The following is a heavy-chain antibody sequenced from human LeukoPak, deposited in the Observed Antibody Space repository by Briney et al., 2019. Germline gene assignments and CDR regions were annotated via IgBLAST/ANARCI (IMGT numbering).Heavy chain of an antibody. CDR2: IYHTGSA. J-gene: IGHJ4*02. CDR3: ARYCTSTTCILRGFDY. V-gene: IGHV4-38-2*01. Sequence: PSETLSLTCSVSGYSFTSGHYWGWIRQPPGRGLEWIANIYHTGSAHYNPSLKSRVTISVDTSKNQFSLKLSSVTAADTAVYYCARYCTSTTCILRGFDYWGQGTLVTVSS. CDR1: GYSFTSGHY. D-gene: IGHD2-2*01.